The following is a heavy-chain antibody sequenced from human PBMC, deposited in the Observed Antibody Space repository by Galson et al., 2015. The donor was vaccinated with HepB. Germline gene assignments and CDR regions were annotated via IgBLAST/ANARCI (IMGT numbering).Heavy chain of an antibody. CDR2: INQGGSEK. Sequence: SLRLSCAASGFTFSNFWMSWVRQAPGKGLEWVANINQGGSEKSYVDSVKGRFTISRDNGKNSLFLQMNSLRAEDTAVYYCARKIRAATSGGYYSYGMDVWGQGTTVTVSS. J-gene: IGHJ6*02. CDR3: ARKIRAATSGGYYSYGMDV. D-gene: IGHD3-10*01. V-gene: IGHV3-7*03. CDR1: GFTFSNFW.